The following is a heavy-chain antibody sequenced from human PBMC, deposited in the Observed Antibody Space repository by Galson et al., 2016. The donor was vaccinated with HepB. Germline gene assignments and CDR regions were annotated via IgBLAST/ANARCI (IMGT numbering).Heavy chain of an antibody. J-gene: IGHJ4*02. V-gene: IGHV5-51*01. CDR3: ARHSFQKYNSGWYIDF. CDR1: GYNFPTYW. Sequence: QSGAEVKKPGESLKISCKTSGYNFPTYWIGWVRQTPGKGLEWVGIVYPADSATRYSPSFQGQIPISVGKSIYTAYLQWSSLKASDTAIYFCARHSFQKYNSGWYIDFWGQGTLVTVSS. D-gene: IGHD6-25*01. CDR2: VYPADSAT.